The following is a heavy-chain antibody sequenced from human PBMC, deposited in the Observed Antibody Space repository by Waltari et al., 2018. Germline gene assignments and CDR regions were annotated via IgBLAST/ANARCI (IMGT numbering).Heavy chain of an antibody. CDR3: ARATMVRGIYYYYYMDV. CDR2: IIPIFGTA. D-gene: IGHD3-10*01. Sequence: QVQLVQSGAEVKKPGSAVKVSCKASGGTFRSYAISWVRQAPGQGLEWMGGIIPIFGTANYAQKFQGRVTITADESTSTAYMELSSLRSEDTAVYYCARATMVRGIYYYYYMDVWGKGTTVTVSS. J-gene: IGHJ6*03. V-gene: IGHV1-69*01. CDR1: GGTFRSYA.